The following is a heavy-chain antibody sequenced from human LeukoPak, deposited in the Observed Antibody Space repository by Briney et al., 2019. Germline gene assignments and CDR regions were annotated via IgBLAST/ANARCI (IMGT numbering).Heavy chain of an antibody. J-gene: IGHJ6*02. CDR1: GYTFTSYG. V-gene: IGHV1-18*01. D-gene: IGHD3-3*01. CDR3: ARDSDDFFDYGMDV. CDR2: ISAYNGNT. Sequence: ASVKVSCKASGYTFTSYGISWVRQAPGQGLEWMGWISAYNGNTNYAQKLQGRVTMTTDTSTSTAYMELRSLRSDDTAVYYCARDSDDFFDYGMDVWGQGTTVTVSS.